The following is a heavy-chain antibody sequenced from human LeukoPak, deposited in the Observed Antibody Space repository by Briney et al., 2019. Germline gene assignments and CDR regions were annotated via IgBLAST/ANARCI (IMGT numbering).Heavy chain of an antibody. CDR1: GYTFTSYY. D-gene: IGHD2/OR15-2a*01. Sequence: GASVKVSCKASGYTFTSYYMHWVRQAPGQGLEWMGIINPSGGSTSYAQKFQGRVTMTRDMSTSTVYMELSSLRSEDTAVYYCARDTLSAVSVYYYYMDVWGKGTTVTVSS. V-gene: IGHV1-46*01. CDR2: INPSGGST. J-gene: IGHJ6*03. CDR3: ARDTLSAVSVYYYYMDV.